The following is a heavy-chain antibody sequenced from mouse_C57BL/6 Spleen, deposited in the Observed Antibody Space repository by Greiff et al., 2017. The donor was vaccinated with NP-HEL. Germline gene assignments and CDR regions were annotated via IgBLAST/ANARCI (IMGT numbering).Heavy chain of an antibody. V-gene: IGHV5-16*01. J-gene: IGHJ3*01. D-gene: IGHD2-4*01. Sequence: EVQLVESEGGLVQPGSSMKLSCTASGFTFSDYYMAWVRQVPEKGLEWVANINYDGSSTYYLDSLKSRFIISRDNAKNILYLQMSSLKSEDTATYYCARGGYDYAAWFAYWGQGTLVTVSA. CDR3: ARGGYDYAAWFAY. CDR2: INYDGSST. CDR1: GFTFSDYY.